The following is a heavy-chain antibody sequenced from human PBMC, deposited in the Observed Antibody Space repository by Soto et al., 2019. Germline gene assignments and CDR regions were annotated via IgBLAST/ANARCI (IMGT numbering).Heavy chain of an antibody. CDR3: ARDGEGTFDY. Sequence: GGSLRLSCAASGFTFSSYAMSWVRQAPGKGLEWVSAISGNGSSTYYADSVKGRFTISRDNAKNTLYLQMNSLRAEDTAVYYCARDGEGTFDYWGQGTLVTVSS. D-gene: IGHD3-10*01. CDR1: GFTFSSYA. J-gene: IGHJ4*02. V-gene: IGHV3-23*01. CDR2: ISGNGSST.